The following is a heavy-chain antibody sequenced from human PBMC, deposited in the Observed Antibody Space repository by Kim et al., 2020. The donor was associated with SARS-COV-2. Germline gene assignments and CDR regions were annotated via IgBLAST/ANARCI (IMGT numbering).Heavy chain of an antibody. D-gene: IGHD3-10*01. CDR1: GFTFSSYG. CDR2: ISYDGSNK. Sequence: GGSLRLSCAASGFTFSSYGMHWVRQAPGKGLEWVAVISYDGSNKYYADSVKGRFTISRDNSKNTLYLQMNSLRAEDTAVYYCAKDLYYYGSGSPWEYYYGMDVWGQGTTVTVSS. CDR3: AKDLYYYGSGSPWEYYYGMDV. V-gene: IGHV3-30*18. J-gene: IGHJ6*02.